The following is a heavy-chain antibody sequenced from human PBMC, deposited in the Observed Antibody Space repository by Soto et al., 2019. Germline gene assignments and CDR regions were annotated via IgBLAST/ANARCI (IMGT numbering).Heavy chain of an antibody. CDR2: IIPIFGTA. D-gene: IGHD1-26*01. Sequence: SVKVSCKASGGTFSSYAISWVRQAPGQGLEWMGGIIPIFGTANYAQKFQGRVTITADESTSTAYMELSSLRSEDTAVYYCASSPIVGATTGRVLFDYWGQGTLVTVPQ. CDR3: ASSPIVGATTGRVLFDY. CDR1: GGTFSSYA. V-gene: IGHV1-69*13. J-gene: IGHJ4*02.